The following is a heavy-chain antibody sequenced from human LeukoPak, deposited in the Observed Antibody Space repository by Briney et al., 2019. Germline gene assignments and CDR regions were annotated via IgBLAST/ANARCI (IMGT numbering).Heavy chain of an antibody. CDR2: MNPNSGNT. Sequence: SVKXSCKASGYTFTSYDINWVRQATGQGLERMGWMNPNSGNTGYAQKFQGRVTMTRNTSISTAYMELSSLRSDDTAVYYCARDQTSWGQQLPLGYYYYGMDVWGQGTTVTVSS. CDR3: ARDQTSWGQQLPLGYYYYGMDV. CDR1: GYTFTSYD. V-gene: IGHV1-8*01. J-gene: IGHJ6*02. D-gene: IGHD6-13*01.